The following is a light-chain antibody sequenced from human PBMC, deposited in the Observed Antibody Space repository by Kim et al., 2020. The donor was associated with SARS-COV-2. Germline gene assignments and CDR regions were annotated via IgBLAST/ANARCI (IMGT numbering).Light chain of an antibody. CDR1: SSDVGGYNY. V-gene: IGLV2-8*01. Sequence: GSPGQSVTISCTGTSSDVGGYNYVSWYQQHPGKAPKHMIYEVSKRPSGVPDRFSGSKSDNTASLTVSGLQAEDEADYYCSSYAGKVFGTGTKVTVL. J-gene: IGLJ1*01. CDR2: EVS. CDR3: SSYAGKV.